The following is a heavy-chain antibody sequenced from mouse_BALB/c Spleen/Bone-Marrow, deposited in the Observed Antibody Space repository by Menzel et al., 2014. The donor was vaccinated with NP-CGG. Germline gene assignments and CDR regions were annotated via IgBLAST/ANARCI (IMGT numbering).Heavy chain of an antibody. CDR1: GYSFTDYN. Sequence: EVKLMESGPELVKPGASVKVSCKASGYSFTDYNMYWVKQSHGKSLEWIGYIDPYNGGTSYNQKFKGKATLTVDKSSSTAFMHLSSLTSEDSAVYYCARSGGYQPLYAMDYWGQGTSVTVSS. J-gene: IGHJ4*01. CDR2: IDPYNGGT. V-gene: IGHV1S135*01. D-gene: IGHD2-2*01. CDR3: ARSGGYQPLYAMDY.